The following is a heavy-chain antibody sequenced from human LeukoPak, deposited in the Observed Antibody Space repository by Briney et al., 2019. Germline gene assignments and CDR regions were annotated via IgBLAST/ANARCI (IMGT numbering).Heavy chain of an antibody. J-gene: IGHJ4*02. CDR1: GFTFSDYY. D-gene: IGHD3-22*01. V-gene: IGHV3-11*01. Sequence: GGSLRLSCAASGFTFSDYYMSWIRQAPGKGLEWVSYISSSGSTIYYADSVKGRFTISRDNSKNTLYLQMNSLRAEDTAVYYCAKDLYYYDSSGYRHCFDYWGQGTLVTVSS. CDR3: AKDLYYYDSSGYRHCFDY. CDR2: ISSSGSTI.